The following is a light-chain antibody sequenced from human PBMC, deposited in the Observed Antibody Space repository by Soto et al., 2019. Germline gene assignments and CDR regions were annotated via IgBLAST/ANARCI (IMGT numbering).Light chain of an antibody. CDR3: KSYDSSLRGFYV. CDR1: SVDICAYDY. CDR2: AVN. Sequence: QSGLTQPASLSGSPGQSITISCTGTSVDICAYDYVSWFQQHPGKEPKLVISAVNNRPSGAPDRLSGSKSGTSASLAIPGIQAEGEDDYYCKSYDSSLRGFYVFGSGSKVTVL. J-gene: IGLJ1*01. V-gene: IGLV2-14*01.